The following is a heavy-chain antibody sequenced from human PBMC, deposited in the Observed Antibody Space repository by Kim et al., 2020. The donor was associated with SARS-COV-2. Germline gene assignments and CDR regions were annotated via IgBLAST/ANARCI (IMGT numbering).Heavy chain of an antibody. CDR2: ISTSGRNI. J-gene: IGHJ2*01. Sequence: GGSLRLSCAASGFTFSSYEMNWVRQAPGKGLEWVSYISTSGRNIYNADSVKGRFTISRDNAKDSLYLQMNSLRAEDTAVYYCARMHTMAVPGTWHFDLWGRGTLVTVSS. CDR3: ARMHTMAVPGTWHFDL. D-gene: IGHD6-19*01. CDR1: GFTFSSYE. V-gene: IGHV3-48*03.